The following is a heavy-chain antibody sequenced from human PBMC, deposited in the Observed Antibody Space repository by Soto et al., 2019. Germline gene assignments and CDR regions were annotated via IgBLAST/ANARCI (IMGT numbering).Heavy chain of an antibody. V-gene: IGHV3-30*04. CDR2: ISYDGNKR. CDR1: GFTFSNYA. Sequence: QVQLVESGGGVVQPGKSLRLSCTASGFTFSNYALHWVRQAPGKGLEWVAIISYDGNKRNYADSMKGRFTISRDNSKNTLYLQVNSLGPEDTAVYYCGRDQGQFTYCFYGMDVWGQGTEVTV. CDR3: GRDQGQFTYCFYGMDV. J-gene: IGHJ6*02.